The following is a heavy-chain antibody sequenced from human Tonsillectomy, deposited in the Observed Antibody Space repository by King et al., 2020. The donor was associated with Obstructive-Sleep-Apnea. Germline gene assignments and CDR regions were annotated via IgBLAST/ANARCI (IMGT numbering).Heavy chain of an antibody. CDR1: GGSFSGHR. CDR2: INDSGST. CDR3: ARRDDY. Sequence: VQLQQWGAGLLKPSETLSLTCAVFGGSFSGHRWSWIRQSPGKGLQWIWEINDSGSTNYNPSLRSRVTISLDTSKNQFSLKLNPVTAADTAVYYCARRDDYWGQGTLVTVSS. V-gene: IGHV4-34*01. J-gene: IGHJ4*02.